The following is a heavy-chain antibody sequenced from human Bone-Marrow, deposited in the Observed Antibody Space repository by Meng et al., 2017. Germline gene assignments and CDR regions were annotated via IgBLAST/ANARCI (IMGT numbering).Heavy chain of an antibody. Sequence: VKLVESGGGLGKPGGSLGLSWVAFGFTFSDYYMSWISQAPGKGLEWVSYISSSGSTIYYADSVKGRFTISRDNAKNSLYLQMNSLRAEDTAVYYCARELVATFSDYWGQGTLVTVSS. CDR1: GFTFSDYY. CDR3: ARELVATFSDY. D-gene: IGHD5-12*01. V-gene: IGHV3-11*01. J-gene: IGHJ4*02. CDR2: ISSSGSTI.